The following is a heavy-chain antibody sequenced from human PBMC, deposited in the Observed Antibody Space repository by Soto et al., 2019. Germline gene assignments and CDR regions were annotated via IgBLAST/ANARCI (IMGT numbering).Heavy chain of an antibody. CDR2: VSGGGDHT. D-gene: IGHD1-26*01. Sequence: EVKLLESGGGLVQPGGSLRLSCAASGFAFSTYAMTWVRQAPGKGLEWVSTVSGGGDHTYYADSVRGRSTVSRDASKNTLCLRMDSLRPEDTAGCYCAKSGFADLEYWGQGALVTVSS. J-gene: IGHJ4*02. CDR3: AKSGFADLEY. CDR1: GFAFSTYA. V-gene: IGHV3-23*01.